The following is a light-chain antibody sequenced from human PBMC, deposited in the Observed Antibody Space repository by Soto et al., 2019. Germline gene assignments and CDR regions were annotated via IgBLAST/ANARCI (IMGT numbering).Light chain of an antibody. CDR3: QHYYSWPRT. Sequence: DRLMTQSPATLSVSPGERVTLSCGASQTIGSNLAWYQQRPGQAPRLLIYGASNRATGIPASFSGTGSGTEFTLTISSLQSEDYAVYYCQHYYSWPRTFGQGTKVEV. J-gene: IGKJ1*01. V-gene: IGKV3-15*01. CDR2: GAS. CDR1: QTIGSN.